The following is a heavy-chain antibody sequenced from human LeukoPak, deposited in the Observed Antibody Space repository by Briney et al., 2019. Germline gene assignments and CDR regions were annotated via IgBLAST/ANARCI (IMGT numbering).Heavy chain of an antibody. J-gene: IGHJ4*02. Sequence: SETLSLTCTVSGGSINSYYWSWIRQPPGKGLEWIGYIYYSGSTHYNPSLKSRVTISVDTSKNQFSLKLSSVTAADTAVYYCARGRWAMYYFDYWGQGTLVTVSS. CDR3: ARGRWAMYYFDY. V-gene: IGHV4-59*01. CDR1: GGSINSYY. CDR2: IYYSGST. D-gene: IGHD2-2*01.